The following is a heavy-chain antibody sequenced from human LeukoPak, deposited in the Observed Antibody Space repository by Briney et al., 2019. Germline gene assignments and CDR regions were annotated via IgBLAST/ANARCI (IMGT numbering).Heavy chain of an antibody. CDR2: FSSSSNYI. CDR1: GFIFSIYT. CDR3: ARTADYGDYTRNWFDP. D-gene: IGHD4-17*01. J-gene: IGHJ5*02. Sequence: GGSLRLSCATSGFIFSIYTMNWVRQAPGKGLEWVSSFSSSSNYIYYADSVKGRFTISRDNAKNSLYLQMNSLRVEDTAVYYCARTADYGDYTRNWFDPWGQGTLVTVSS. V-gene: IGHV3-21*01.